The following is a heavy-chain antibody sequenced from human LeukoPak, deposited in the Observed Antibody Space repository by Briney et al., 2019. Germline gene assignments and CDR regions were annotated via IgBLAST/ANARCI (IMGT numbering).Heavy chain of an antibody. CDR3: ARIDYTTFDC. V-gene: IGHV4-59*01. D-gene: IGHD3-16*01. J-gene: IGHJ4*02. Sequence: SETLSLTCTVSGGSISSYYWSWIRQPPGRGLEWIGDIYYSGSTIYNPSLKSRVTISVDTSKNQFSLNLRSVTAADTAVYYCARIDYTTFDCWGQGTLVTVSS. CDR2: IYYSGST. CDR1: GGSISSYY.